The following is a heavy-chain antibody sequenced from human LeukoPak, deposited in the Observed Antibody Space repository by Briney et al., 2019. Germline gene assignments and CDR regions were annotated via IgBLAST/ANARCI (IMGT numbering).Heavy chain of an antibody. CDR1: GFTFNNYV. Sequence: GGSLRLSCAASGFTFNNYVMSWVRQAPGRGLEWASGIDYAGGSTNYADSVQGRFTVSRDNSKNTLYLQMNSLRAEDTAIYYCAATRVCGGVLLRPNCLYFEDWGQGTLVTVSS. CDR3: AATRVCGGVLLRPNCLYFED. J-gene: IGHJ4*02. V-gene: IGHV3-23*01. D-gene: IGHD3-10*01. CDR2: IDYAGGST.